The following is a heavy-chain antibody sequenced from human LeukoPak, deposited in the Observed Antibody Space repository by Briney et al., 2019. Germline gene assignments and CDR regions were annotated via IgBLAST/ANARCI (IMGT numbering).Heavy chain of an antibody. Sequence: PSETLSLTCTVSGGSISSSSYYWGWIRQPPGKGLEWIGSIYYSGSTYYNPSLKSRVTISVDTSKNQFSLKLSSVTAADTAVYYCARAIFSRNWFDPWGQGTLVTVSS. J-gene: IGHJ5*02. D-gene: IGHD3-3*01. CDR3: ARAIFSRNWFDP. CDR2: IYYSGST. CDR1: GGSISSSSYY. V-gene: IGHV4-39*01.